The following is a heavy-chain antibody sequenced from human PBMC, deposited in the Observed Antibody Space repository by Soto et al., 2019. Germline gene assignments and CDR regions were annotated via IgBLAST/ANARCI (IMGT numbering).Heavy chain of an antibody. Sequence: PGESLKISCKGSGYSFTSFWIGWVRQMPGKGLEWMGIIYFGDSDTRYSPSFQGQVTISADKSISTAYLQWSSLKASFTIMYYCARALVVPANFYNWGQGTLVNVAS. CDR3: ARALVVPANFYN. V-gene: IGHV5-51*01. CDR2: IYFGDSDT. D-gene: IGHD2-2*01. CDR1: GYSFTSFW. J-gene: IGHJ4*02.